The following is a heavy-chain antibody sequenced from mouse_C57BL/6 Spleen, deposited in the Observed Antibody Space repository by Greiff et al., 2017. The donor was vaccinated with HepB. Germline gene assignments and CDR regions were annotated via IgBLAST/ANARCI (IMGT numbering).Heavy chain of an antibody. CDR3: AKITTVVANDWYFDV. D-gene: IGHD1-1*01. V-gene: IGHV1-82*01. CDR1: GYAFSSSW. J-gene: IGHJ1*03. CDR2: IYPGDGDT. Sequence: QVQLKQSGPELVKPGASVKISCKASGYAFSSSWMNWVKQRPGKGLEWIGRIYPGDGDTNYNGKFKGKATLTADKSSSTAYMQLSSLTSEDSAVYFCAKITTVVANDWYFDVWGTGTTVTVSS.